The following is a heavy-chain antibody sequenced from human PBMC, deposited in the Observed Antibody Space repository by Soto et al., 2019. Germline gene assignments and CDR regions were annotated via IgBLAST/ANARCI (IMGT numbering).Heavy chain of an antibody. CDR3: ARNYGGNVDY. CDR1: GGSISSGGYS. Sequence: SETLSLTCAVSGGSISSGGYSWSWIRQPPGKGLEWIGYIYHSGSANYNPSLKSRVTISVDTSKNQFSLKLSSATAADTAMYYCARNYGGNVDYWGQGTLVTVS. D-gene: IGHD4-17*01. CDR2: IYHSGSA. V-gene: IGHV4-61*08. J-gene: IGHJ4*02.